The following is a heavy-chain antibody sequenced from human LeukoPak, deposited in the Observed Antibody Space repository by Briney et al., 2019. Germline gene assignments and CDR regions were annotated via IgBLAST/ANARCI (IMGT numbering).Heavy chain of an antibody. CDR2: IYYSGST. CDR1: GGSISSYY. J-gene: IGHJ5*02. Sequence: WETLSLTCTVSGGSISSYYWSWIRQPPGKGLEWIGYIYYSGSTNYNPSLKSRVTISVDTSMNQFSLKLSSVTAADTAVYYCARFSSWQNWFDPWGQGTLVTVSS. D-gene: IGHD6-13*01. V-gene: IGHV4-59*01. CDR3: ARFSSWQNWFDP.